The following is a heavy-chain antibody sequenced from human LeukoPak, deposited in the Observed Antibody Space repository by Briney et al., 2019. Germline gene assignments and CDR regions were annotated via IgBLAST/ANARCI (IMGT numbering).Heavy chain of an antibody. CDR3: ARDPTTVTKGLDI. CDR1: GDSFTSHY. D-gene: IGHD4-17*01. V-gene: IGHV4-59*11. Sequence: PSETLSLTCTVSGDSFTSHYWTWVRQSPGRGLEGIGYVSYIGSTNYNPSLKSRVTISVDTSKNQFSLKLSSVTAADTAVYYCARDPTTVTKGLDIWGQGTMVTVSS. J-gene: IGHJ3*02. CDR2: VSYIGST.